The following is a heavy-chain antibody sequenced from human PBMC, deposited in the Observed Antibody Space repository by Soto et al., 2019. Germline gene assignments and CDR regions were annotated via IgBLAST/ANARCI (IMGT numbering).Heavy chain of an antibody. CDR3: ARAGYYDSSGYYYDY. V-gene: IGHV4-34*01. CDR1: GGSFSGYY. Sequence: SETLSLTCAVYGGSFSGYYWSWIRQPPGKGLEWIGEINHSGSTNYNPSLKSRVTISVDTSKNQFSLKLSSVTAADTAVYYCARAGYYDSSGYYYDYWGQGTMLTVYS. CDR2: INHSGST. D-gene: IGHD3-22*01. J-gene: IGHJ4*02.